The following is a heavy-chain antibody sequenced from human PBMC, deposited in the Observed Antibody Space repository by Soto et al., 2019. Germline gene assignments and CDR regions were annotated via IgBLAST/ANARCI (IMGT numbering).Heavy chain of an antibody. CDR2: LGGSGA. D-gene: IGHD3-16*01. J-gene: IGHJ4*02. Sequence: GGSLRLSCVGSGFTFSSHAMTWVRQAPGKGLEWVSTLGGSGAYYADSVKGWFTISRDNSKNTVNLQMNSLRAEDTAIYYCARDMTTHDYWGQGTVVTVSS. V-gene: IGHV3-23*01. CDR1: GFTFSSHA. CDR3: ARDMTTHDY.